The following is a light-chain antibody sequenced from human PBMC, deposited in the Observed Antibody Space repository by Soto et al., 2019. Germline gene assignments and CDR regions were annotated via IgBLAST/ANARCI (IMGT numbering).Light chain of an antibody. CDR2: GVS. V-gene: IGKV3-20*01. CDR3: QQYIASPRT. Sequence: EIVLTQSPGTLALSLGDGATLSCRASQTVNRNYLAWYLQKPGQPPRLLVYGVSNRAPGVPDRFCGGGSGTDFTLTIDRLEPDDFGTYYCQQYIASPRTFGQGTRVDVK. CDR1: QTVNRNY. J-gene: IGKJ1*01.